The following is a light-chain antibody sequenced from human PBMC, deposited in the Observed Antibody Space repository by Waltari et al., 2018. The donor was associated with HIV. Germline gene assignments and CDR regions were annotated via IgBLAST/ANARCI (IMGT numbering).Light chain of an antibody. CDR1: SSAVGGFDY. J-gene: IGLJ2*01. CDR3: SSYKDANDVV. V-gene: IGLV2-8*01. CDR2: EVN. Sequence: QSALTQPPSASGSPGQSVTISCTGTSSAVGGFDYVSWYHQQPPKAPKLSLYEVNRRPSGVPDRFSGSKSGNTASLTVSGLQPEDEGDYYCSSYKDANDVVFGGGTKLTVL.